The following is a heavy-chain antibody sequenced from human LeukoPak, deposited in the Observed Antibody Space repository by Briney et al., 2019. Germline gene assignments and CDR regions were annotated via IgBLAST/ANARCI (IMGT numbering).Heavy chain of an antibody. Sequence: GASVKLSCTASGYTFTSYAMNWVRQAPGQGLEWMGWINPHSGGTNYAQKFQGGVTMTRDTSITTAYMELSSLRSDDTAVYYCARDLGEYCSSTNCYASHYWGQGTLVTVSS. CDR2: INPHSGGT. D-gene: IGHD2-2*01. CDR1: GYTFTSYA. CDR3: ARDLGEYCSSTNCYASHY. J-gene: IGHJ4*02. V-gene: IGHV1-2*02.